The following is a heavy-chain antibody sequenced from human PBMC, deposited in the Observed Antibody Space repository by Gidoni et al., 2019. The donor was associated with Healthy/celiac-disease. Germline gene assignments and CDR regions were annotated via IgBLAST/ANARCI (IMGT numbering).Heavy chain of an antibody. CDR3: ARDTRYYDFWSGYFDY. CDR1: GFTFSSYG. CDR2: IWYDGSNK. J-gene: IGHJ4*02. D-gene: IGHD3-3*01. V-gene: IGHV3-33*01. Sequence: QVQLVESGGGVVQPGRSLRLSCAASGFTFSSYGMHWVRQAPGKGLEWVAVIWYDGSNKYYADSVKGRFTISRDNSKNTLYLQMNSLRAEDTAVYYCARDTRYYDFWSGYFDYWGQGTLVTVSS.